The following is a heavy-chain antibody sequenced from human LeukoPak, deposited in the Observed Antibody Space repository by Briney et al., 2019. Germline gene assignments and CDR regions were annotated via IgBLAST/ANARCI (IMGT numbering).Heavy chain of an antibody. J-gene: IGHJ6*02. D-gene: IGHD1-26*01. CDR3: ASGDSGSYYYYGMDV. CDR1: GFTFSSYA. Sequence: GGSLRLSCAASGFTFSSYAMHWVRQAPGKGLEWVAVISYDGSNKYCADSVKGRFTISRDNSKNTLYLQMNSLRAEDTAVYYCASGDSGSYYYYGMDVWGQGTTVTVSS. V-gene: IGHV3-30-3*01. CDR2: ISYDGSNK.